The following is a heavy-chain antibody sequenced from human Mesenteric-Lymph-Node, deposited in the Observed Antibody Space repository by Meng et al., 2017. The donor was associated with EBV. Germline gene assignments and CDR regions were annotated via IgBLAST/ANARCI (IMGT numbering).Heavy chain of an antibody. CDR2: VSPHNGNT. CDR3: ARGGAARPFDY. V-gene: IGHV1-18*01. D-gene: IGHD6-6*01. Sequence: QVQLVQSGAGVKKPGASVKVSCKASGYTFMSYGFSWVRQAPGQGLEWMGWVSPHNGNTNYARKFQGRVTMTTDTSTSTAYMELRSLRSADTAVYYCARGGAARPFDYWGQGTLVTVSS. CDR1: GYTFMSYG. J-gene: IGHJ4*02.